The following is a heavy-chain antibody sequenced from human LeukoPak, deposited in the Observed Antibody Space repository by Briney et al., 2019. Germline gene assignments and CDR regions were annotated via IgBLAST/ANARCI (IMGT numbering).Heavy chain of an antibody. V-gene: IGHV3-21*01. J-gene: IGHJ4*02. Sequence: GGSLRLSCAASGFTFSSYSMNWVRQAPGKGLEWVSSISPTGNYIYYSDSVKGRFTISRDNSKNTLYLQMNSLRAEDTAVYYCARDLAYSSGWYYLDYWGQGTLVTVSS. D-gene: IGHD6-19*01. CDR1: GFTFSSYS. CDR3: ARDLAYSSGWYYLDY. CDR2: ISPTGNYI.